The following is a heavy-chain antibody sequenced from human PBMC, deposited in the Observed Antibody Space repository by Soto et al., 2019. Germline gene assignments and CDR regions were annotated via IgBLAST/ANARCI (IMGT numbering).Heavy chain of an antibody. V-gene: IGHV1-3*01. CDR3: ARDRPDIGVVVAAPGTNWLDP. CDR1: GYRFTYYP. J-gene: IGHJ5*02. D-gene: IGHD2-15*01. CDR2: INVGNGNT. Sequence: ASVKVSCKASGYRFTYYPIHWVLQAPGQRLEWVGWINVGNGNTEYSQKFQGRVTITRDTSASAAYMELSSLRSEDTAVYYCARDRPDIGVVVAAPGTNWLDPLGQRTLVNVSS.